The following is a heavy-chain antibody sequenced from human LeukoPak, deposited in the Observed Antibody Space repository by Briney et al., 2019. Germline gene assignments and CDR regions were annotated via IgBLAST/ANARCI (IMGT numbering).Heavy chain of an antibody. CDR1: GFVFSNYG. D-gene: IGHD5-12*01. CDR3: AEESGGGYHSEGPHY. V-gene: IGHV3-30*02. Sequence: GGSLRLSCAASGFVFSNYGMPWVRQAPGKGLEWVAFVRYGGSNEYYADSVEGRFTISRDNSKNTLFLHMNSLRAEDTAVYSCAEESGGGYHSEGPHYWGLGTLVTVSS. J-gene: IGHJ4*02. CDR2: VRYGGSNE.